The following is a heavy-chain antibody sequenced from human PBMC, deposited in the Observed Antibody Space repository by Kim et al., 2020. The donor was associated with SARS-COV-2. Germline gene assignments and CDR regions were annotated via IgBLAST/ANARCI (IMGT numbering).Heavy chain of an antibody. D-gene: IGHD3-9*01. CDR2: ICNLSYVT. Sequence: GGSLRLSCAASGFTFSSCAMSWVRQAPGKGLEWVSYICNLSYVTKYADSVKGRFIISRDNSKNTVYLQMNSLRADDTAVYFCAKGVDSTGYYKWLDSWGQGALVTVSS. V-gene: IGHV3-23*05. CDR1: GFTFSSCA. J-gene: IGHJ5*01. CDR3: AKGVDSTGYYKWLDS.